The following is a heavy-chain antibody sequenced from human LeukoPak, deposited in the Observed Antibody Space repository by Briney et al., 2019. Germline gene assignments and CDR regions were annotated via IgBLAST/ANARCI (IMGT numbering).Heavy chain of an antibody. J-gene: IGHJ4*02. V-gene: IGHV3-7*03. CDR3: AKDSVDYSNFFDY. D-gene: IGHD4-11*01. CDR2: VRQDGGEG. Sequence: GGSLRLSCAASGFTFNTYWMTWVRQAPGRGLEWVANVRQDGGEGHYVDSVKGRFTVSRDNSKNTLYLQMNSLRAEDTAVYYCAKDSVDYSNFFDYWGQGTLVTVSS. CDR1: GFTFNTYW.